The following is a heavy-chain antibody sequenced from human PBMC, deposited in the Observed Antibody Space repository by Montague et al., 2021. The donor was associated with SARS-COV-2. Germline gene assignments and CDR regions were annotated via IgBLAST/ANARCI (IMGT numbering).Heavy chain of an antibody. V-gene: IGHV4-59*08. J-gene: IGHJ4*02. CDR2: ISCSGST. CDR3: ARHYSATLPAVY. Sequence: SETLSLTCTVSGGSISSFYWSWFRQPPGKGLEWIGYISCSGSTNYNPSLTSRVTMSVDTSKNQFSLKVNSVTAADTAVYYCARHYSATLPAVYWGQGTLVTVSS. D-gene: IGHD2-15*01. CDR1: GGSISSFY.